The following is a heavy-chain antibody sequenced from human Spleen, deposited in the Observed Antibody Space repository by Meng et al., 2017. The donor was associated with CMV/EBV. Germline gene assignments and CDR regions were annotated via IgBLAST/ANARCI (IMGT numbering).Heavy chain of an antibody. D-gene: IGHD3-10*01. J-gene: IGHJ4*02. CDR3: ARVLSFGELFADY. Sequence: ASVKVSCKVSGYTLTELSRHWVRQAPGQGLEWMGWINPNSGGTNYAQKFQGRVTMTRDTSISTAYMELSRLRSDDTAVYYCARVLSFGELFADYWGQGTLVTVSS. CDR1: GYTLTELS. V-gene: IGHV1-2*02. CDR2: INPNSGGT.